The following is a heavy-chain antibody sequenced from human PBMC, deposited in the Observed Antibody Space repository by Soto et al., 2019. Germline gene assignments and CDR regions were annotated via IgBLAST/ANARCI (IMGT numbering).Heavy chain of an antibody. V-gene: IGHV3-7*01. J-gene: IGHJ6*02. CDR2: IKQDGSGR. CDR3: TRELNSIVRGFIIKNYYDYCMDV. Sequence: PGGSLRLSCAASGFTFSSYWMSWVRQAPGKGLEWVANIKQDGSGRYYVDSVKGRFTISRDNAKNSLYLQMNSLRAEDTAVYYCTRELNSIVRGFIIKNYYDYCMDVWGQGTTVTVSS. CDR1: GFTFSSYW. D-gene: IGHD3-10*01.